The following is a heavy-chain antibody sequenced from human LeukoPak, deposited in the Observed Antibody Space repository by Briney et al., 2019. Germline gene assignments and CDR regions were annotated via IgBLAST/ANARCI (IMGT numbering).Heavy chain of an antibody. Sequence: PGGSLRLSCAAPGFTFSSYAMSWVRQAPGKGLEWVSAISGSGGSTYYADSVKGRFTISRDNSKNTLYLQMNSLRAEDTAVYYCAKANYDFWSGYLFPFDYWGQGTLVTVSS. D-gene: IGHD3-3*01. CDR1: GFTFSSYA. V-gene: IGHV3-23*01. J-gene: IGHJ4*02. CDR3: AKANYDFWSGYLFPFDY. CDR2: ISGSGGST.